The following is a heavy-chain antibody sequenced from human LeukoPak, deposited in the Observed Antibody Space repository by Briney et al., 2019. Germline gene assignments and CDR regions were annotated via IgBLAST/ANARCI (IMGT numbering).Heavy chain of an antibody. CDR3: TRAVERPAGTGSFQYYYGMDV. Sequence: GGSLRLSCTASGFTFGDYAMSWVRQAPGKGLEWVGFIRSKAYGGTTEYAASVKGRLTISRDDSKSITYLQMNSLKTEDAAVYYCTRAVERPAGTGSFQYYYGMDVWGQGTTVTVSS. J-gene: IGHJ6*02. CDR2: IRSKAYGGTT. D-gene: IGHD3-10*01. V-gene: IGHV3-49*04. CDR1: GFTFGDYA.